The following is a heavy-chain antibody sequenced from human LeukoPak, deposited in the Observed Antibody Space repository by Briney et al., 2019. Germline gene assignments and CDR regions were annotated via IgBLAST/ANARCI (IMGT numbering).Heavy chain of an antibody. CDR2: MNPNSGNT. V-gene: IGHV1-8*01. Sequence: ASVKVSCKASGYTFTSYDINWVRQATGQGLEWMGWMNPNSGNTGYAQKFQGRVTMTRNTSISTAYMELSGLRSEDTAVYYCARVLYGDQSVDYWGQGTLVTVSS. CDR1: GYTFTSYD. J-gene: IGHJ4*02. CDR3: ARVLYGDQSVDY. D-gene: IGHD4-17*01.